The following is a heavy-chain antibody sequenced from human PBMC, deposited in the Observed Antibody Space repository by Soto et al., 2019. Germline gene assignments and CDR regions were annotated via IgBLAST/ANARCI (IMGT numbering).Heavy chain of an antibody. CDR2: ISYDGSNK. J-gene: IGHJ6*02. Sequence: AGGSLRLSCAASGFTFSSYAMHWVRQAPGKGLEWVAVISYDGSNKYYADSVKGRFTISRDNSKNTLYLQMNSLRAEDTAVYYCARDVLRYFDWLPTAYYYYGMDVWGQGTTVTVSS. D-gene: IGHD3-9*01. V-gene: IGHV3-30-3*01. CDR1: GFTFSSYA. CDR3: ARDVLRYFDWLPTAYYYYGMDV.